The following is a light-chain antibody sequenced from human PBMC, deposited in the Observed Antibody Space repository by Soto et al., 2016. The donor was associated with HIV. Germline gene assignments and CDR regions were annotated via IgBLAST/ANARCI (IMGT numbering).Light chain of an antibody. J-gene: IGKJ3*01. CDR1: QDISRY. CDR2: DAS. CDR3: QQYASPFFT. Sequence: DIQMTQSPSSLSASVGDRVTITCQASQDISRYLNWYQQKPGQAPHVLISDASNLETGVPSRFSASGSGTHFTLTISGLRREDIGTYYCQQYASPFFTFGPGTIL. V-gene: IGKV1-33*01.